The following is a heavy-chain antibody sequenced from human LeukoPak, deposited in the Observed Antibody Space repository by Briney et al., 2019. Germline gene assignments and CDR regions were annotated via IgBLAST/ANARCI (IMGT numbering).Heavy chain of an antibody. CDR3: ARENIAASDNFDY. J-gene: IGHJ4*02. CDR2: IGGGGSTT. CDR1: GFPFSGNW. D-gene: IGHD6-6*01. Sequence: PGGSLRLSCAASGFPFSGNWLYWVRQAPGKGLVWVSRIGGGGSTTTYADSVKGRFTISRDNAKNTLYLQMNSLSAEDTAVYYCARENIAASDNFDYWGQGTLVTVSS. V-gene: IGHV3-74*01.